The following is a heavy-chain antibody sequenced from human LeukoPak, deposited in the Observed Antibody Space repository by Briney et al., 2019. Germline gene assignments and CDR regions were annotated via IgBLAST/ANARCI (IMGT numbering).Heavy chain of an antibody. CDR1: GGSISSYY. J-gene: IGHJ6*03. D-gene: IGHD3-9*01. V-gene: IGHV4-4*07. Sequence: SETLSLTCTVSGGSISSYYWSWIRQPAGKGLEWIGRIYTSGSTNYNPSLKSRVTMSVDTSKNQFSLKLSSVTAADTAVYYCARVHFDWYNYYYYMDVWGKGTTVTISS. CDR3: ARVHFDWYNYYYYMDV. CDR2: IYTSGST.